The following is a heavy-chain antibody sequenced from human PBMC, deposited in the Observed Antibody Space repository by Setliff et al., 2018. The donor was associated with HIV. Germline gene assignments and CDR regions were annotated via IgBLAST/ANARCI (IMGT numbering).Heavy chain of an antibody. J-gene: IGHJ2*01. Sequence: SETLSLTCTVSGVSITSYFWSWIRQPPGKGLEWIGFIYYSGSTSGGTNYDPSLKSRVTISLDTSKNQFSLNLSSVTAADTAVYYCASSLNGDSEPWYFDLWGRGTLVTVSS. CDR2: IYYSGSTSGGT. V-gene: IGHV4-59*01. D-gene: IGHD4-17*01. CDR3: ASSLNGDSEPWYFDL. CDR1: GVSITSYF.